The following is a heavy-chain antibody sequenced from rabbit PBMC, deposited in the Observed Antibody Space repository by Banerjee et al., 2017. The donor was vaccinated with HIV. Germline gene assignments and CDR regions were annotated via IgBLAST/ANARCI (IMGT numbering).Heavy chain of an antibody. D-gene: IGHD1-1*01. J-gene: IGHJ4*01. CDR1: GFSFSNNYV. Sequence: QDQLEESGGDLVKPEGSLTLTCTASGFSFSNNYVMCWVRQAPGKGLEWIACINSSSGNTVYANWAKGRFTISKTSSTTVTLQMTSLTAADTATYFCARAFVSVGYYFGLWGQGTLVTVS. CDR2: INSSSGNT. V-gene: IGHV1S45*01. CDR3: ARAFVSVGYYFGL.